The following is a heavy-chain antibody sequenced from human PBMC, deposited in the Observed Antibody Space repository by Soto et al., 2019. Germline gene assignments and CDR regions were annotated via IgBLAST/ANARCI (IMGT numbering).Heavy chain of an antibody. D-gene: IGHD3-22*01. V-gene: IGHV5-51*01. CDR2: IYPGDSDT. CDR1: GYSFTIYW. CDR3: ARYPQYYYDSSGYYFYY. Sequence: GESLKISCKGSGYSFTIYWIGWVRQMPGRGLEWMGIIYPGDSDTRYSPSFQGQVTISADKSISTAYLQWSSLKASDTAMYYCARYPQYYYDSSGYYFYYWGQGTLVTVSS. J-gene: IGHJ4*02.